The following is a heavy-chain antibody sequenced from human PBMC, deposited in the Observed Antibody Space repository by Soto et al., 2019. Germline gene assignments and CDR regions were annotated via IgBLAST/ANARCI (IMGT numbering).Heavy chain of an antibody. J-gene: IGHJ3*02. Sequence: SETLSLTCTVSGGSISSGGYYWSWIRQHPGKGLEWIGYIYYSGSTYYNPSLKSRVTISVDTSKNQFSLKLSSVTAADTAVYYCARVPLPSGVNRLDSDRVAFDIWGQGTMVTVSS. CDR3: ARVPLPSGVNRLDSDRVAFDI. V-gene: IGHV4-31*03. D-gene: IGHD2-2*03. CDR2: IYYSGST. CDR1: GGSISSGGYY.